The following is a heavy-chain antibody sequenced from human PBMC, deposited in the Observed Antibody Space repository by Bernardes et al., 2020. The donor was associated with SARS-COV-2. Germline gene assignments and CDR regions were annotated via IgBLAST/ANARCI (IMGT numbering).Heavy chain of an antibody. CDR3: ARGANWFDS. J-gene: IGHJ5*01. CDR2: IYSGGRT. V-gene: IGHV3-66*02. Sequence: GGSLRLSCAASGFTVSNTYMSWVRQAPGKGLEWVSVIYSGGRTYNADSVKGRFTISRDNSKNTPYLQMNSLRPEDTAVYYCARGANWFDSWGQGILVTVSS. CDR1: GFTVSNTY.